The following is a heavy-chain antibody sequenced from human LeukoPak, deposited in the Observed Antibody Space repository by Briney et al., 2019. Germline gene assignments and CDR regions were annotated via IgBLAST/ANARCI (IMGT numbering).Heavy chain of an antibody. CDR3: ARHFYSTGWYANF. Sequence: SETLSLTCTVSGGSISSYYWSWIRQPPGKGLEWIGYIYYSGSTYYNPSLKSRVTISVDTSKKQFSLKLTSVTAADTAVYYCARHFYSTGWYANFWGQGTLVTVSS. J-gene: IGHJ4*02. CDR2: IYYSGST. CDR1: GGSISSYY. D-gene: IGHD6-19*01. V-gene: IGHV4-59*08.